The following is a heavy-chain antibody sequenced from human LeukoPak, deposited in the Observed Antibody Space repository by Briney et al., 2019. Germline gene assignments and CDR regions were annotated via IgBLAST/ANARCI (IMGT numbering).Heavy chain of an antibody. V-gene: IGHV4-61*05. CDR2: VYHEGST. Sequence: KSSETLSLTCTVSGGSISSSSYYWGWIRQPPGKGLEWIGEVYHEGSTNYNPSLKSRVSISVDKSKNYYSLQLSSVSAADTAIYYCARIPVVTATPLPFDSWGQGILVIVSS. J-gene: IGHJ4*02. D-gene: IGHD2-21*02. CDR1: GGSISSSSYY. CDR3: ARIPVVTATPLPFDS.